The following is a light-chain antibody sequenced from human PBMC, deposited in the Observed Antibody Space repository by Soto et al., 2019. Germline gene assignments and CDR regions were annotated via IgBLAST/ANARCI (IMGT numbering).Light chain of an antibody. CDR3: QKYNSAPLT. CDR1: QGFSHY. V-gene: IGKV1-27*01. CDR2: AAS. J-gene: IGKJ4*01. Sequence: DIQMTQSPSSLSASVGDRVTITCRASQGFSHYLAWYQQKPGKVPKLLIYAASTLQSGVPSRFSGSRSGTDFTLTISSLPPEDVATYVCQKYNSAPLTFGGGTKVDIK.